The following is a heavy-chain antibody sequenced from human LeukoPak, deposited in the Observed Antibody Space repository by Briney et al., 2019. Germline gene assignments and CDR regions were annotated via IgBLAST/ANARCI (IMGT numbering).Heavy chain of an antibody. CDR1: GFTFSSFA. D-gene: IGHD1-7*01. Sequence: GGSLRLSCAASGFTFSSFAMTWVRQAPNKWLEWISTISGAGSATFYADSVKGRFTISRDNSKNTVYLQMNSLRAEDTAVYYCAKDPELDAIDYWGQGTLVTVSS. CDR3: AKDPELDAIDY. V-gene: IGHV3-23*01. CDR2: ISGAGSAT. J-gene: IGHJ4*02.